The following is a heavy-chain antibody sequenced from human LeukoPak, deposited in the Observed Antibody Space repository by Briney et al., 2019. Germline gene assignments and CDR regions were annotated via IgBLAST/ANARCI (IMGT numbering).Heavy chain of an antibody. J-gene: IGHJ5*02. V-gene: IGHV4-30-4*07. Sequence: PSETLSLTCAVSGGSISSGGYSWSWIRQPPGKGLEWIGYIYYSGSTNYNPSLKSRVTISVDTSKNQFSLKLSSVTAADTAVYYCARAVRHSRFDPWGQGTLVTVSS. CDR3: ARAVRHSRFDP. CDR2: IYYSGST. CDR1: GGSISSGGYS.